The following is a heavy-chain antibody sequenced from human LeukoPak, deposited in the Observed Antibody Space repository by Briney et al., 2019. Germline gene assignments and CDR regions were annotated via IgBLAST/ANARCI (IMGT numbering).Heavy chain of an antibody. V-gene: IGHV3-66*01. D-gene: IGHD4-23*01. CDR2: IYSGGST. J-gene: IGHJ6*03. CDR1: GFTVSSNY. Sequence: PGGSLRLSCAASGFTVSSNYMSWVRQAPGKGLEWVSVIYSGGSTYYADSVKGRFTISRDNAKNSLYLQMNSLRAEDTAVYYCARDPTVTTVGYYYYYMDVWGKGTTVTVSS. CDR3: ARDPTVTTVGYYYYYMDV.